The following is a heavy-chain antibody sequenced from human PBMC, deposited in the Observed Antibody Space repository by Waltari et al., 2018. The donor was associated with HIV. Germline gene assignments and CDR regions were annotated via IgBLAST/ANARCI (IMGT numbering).Heavy chain of an antibody. Sequence: QVQLQESGPGLVKPSQTLSLTCTVSGGSISSGGYYWSWIRQHPGKGLEWIGYIYYSGSTYYNPALKGRVTRGVDTSKNQFSLKLSSVTAADTAVYYCARESITGTTFGYWGQGTLVTVSS. V-gene: IGHV4-31*03. CDR1: GGSISSGGYY. CDR3: ARESITGTTFGY. J-gene: IGHJ4*02. D-gene: IGHD1-7*01. CDR2: IYYSGST.